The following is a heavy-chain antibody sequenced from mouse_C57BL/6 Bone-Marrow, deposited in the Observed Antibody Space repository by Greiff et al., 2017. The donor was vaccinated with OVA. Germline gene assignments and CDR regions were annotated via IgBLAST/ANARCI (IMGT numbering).Heavy chain of an antibody. V-gene: IGHV5-6*01. J-gene: IGHJ1*03. CDR2: ISSGGSYT. CDR3: ARHGSYCWYFDV. CDR1: GFTFSSYG. Sequence: EVKLVESGGDLVKPGGSLKLSCAASGFTFSSYGMSWVRQTPDKRLEWVATISSGGSYTYYPDSVKGRFTISRDNAKNTLYLQMSSLKSEDTAMYYCARHGSYCWYFDVWGTGTTVTVSS. D-gene: IGHD1-1*02.